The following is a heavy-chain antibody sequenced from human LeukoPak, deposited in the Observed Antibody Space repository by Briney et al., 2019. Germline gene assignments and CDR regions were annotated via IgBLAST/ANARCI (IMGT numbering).Heavy chain of an antibody. CDR2: INPNSGGT. J-gene: IGHJ4*02. CDR1: GYIFAHNG. V-gene: IGHV1-2*06. Sequence: ASVKVSCKTSGYIFAHNGISWVRQAPGQGLEWMGRINPNSGGTNYAQKFQGRVTMTRDTSISTAYMELSRLRSDDTAVYYCARLYSGSPLQDYWGQGTLVTVSS. D-gene: IGHD1-26*01. CDR3: ARLYSGSPLQDY.